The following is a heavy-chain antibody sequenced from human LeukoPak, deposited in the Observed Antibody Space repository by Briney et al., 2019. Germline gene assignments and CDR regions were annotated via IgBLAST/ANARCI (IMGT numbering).Heavy chain of an antibody. CDR1: GLTFSRHW. D-gene: IGHD1-26*01. J-gene: IGHJ5*02. CDR2: INQDGSEE. V-gene: IGHV3-7*01. Sequence: RGSLRLSCAPSGLTFSRHWPSWVRQAPGKGREWVANINQDGSEENYVDSVRGRFTISRDNSKNTLYLQMNSLRAEDTAVYYCAKNEVGATGYNWFDPWGQGTLVTVSS. CDR3: AKNEVGATGYNWFDP.